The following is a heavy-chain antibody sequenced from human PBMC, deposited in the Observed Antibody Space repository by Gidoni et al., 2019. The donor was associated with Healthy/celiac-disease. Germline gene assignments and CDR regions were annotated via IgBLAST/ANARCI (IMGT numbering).Heavy chain of an antibody. CDR2: IYYSGSP. Sequence: QLQLQESGPGLVKPSATMSLTCTVSGGSISSSSYYWGWIRPPPGKGLEWIGSIYYSGSPYYNPSLKSRVTISVDTSKNQISLKLSSVTAADTAVYYCARTLAARHIFDYWGQGTLVTVSS. V-gene: IGHV4-39*01. J-gene: IGHJ4*02. CDR3: ARTLAARHIFDY. CDR1: GGSISSSSYY. D-gene: IGHD6-6*01.